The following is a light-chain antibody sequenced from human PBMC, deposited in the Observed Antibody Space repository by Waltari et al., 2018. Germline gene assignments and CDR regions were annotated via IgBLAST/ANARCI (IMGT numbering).Light chain of an antibody. CDR2: DVA. V-gene: IGLV2-23*02. CDR3: CSYAGAGTFHV. CDR1: SRDVGTYNL. Sequence: QSALTQPASVSGSPGQSITISCTGTSRDVGTYNLFSWFPRHPGNTPKLMIYDVAKRPSGVSNRFSGSKSGNTASLTISGLQAEDEADYYCCSYAGAGTFHVFGTGTKVTVL. J-gene: IGLJ1*01.